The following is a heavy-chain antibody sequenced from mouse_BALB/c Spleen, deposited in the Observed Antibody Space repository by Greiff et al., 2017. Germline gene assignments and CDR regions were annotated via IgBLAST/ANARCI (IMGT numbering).Heavy chain of an antibody. CDR1: GYSITSDYA. V-gene: IGHV3-2*02. D-gene: IGHD2-4*01. CDR3: ARDYERAMDY. CDR2: ISYSGST. Sequence: DVKLQESGPGLVKPSQSLSLTCTVTGYSITSDYAWNWIRQFPGNKLEWMGYISYSGSTSYNPSLKSRISITRDTSKNQFFLQLNSVTTEDTATYYCARDYERAMDYWGQGTSVTVSS. J-gene: IGHJ4*01.